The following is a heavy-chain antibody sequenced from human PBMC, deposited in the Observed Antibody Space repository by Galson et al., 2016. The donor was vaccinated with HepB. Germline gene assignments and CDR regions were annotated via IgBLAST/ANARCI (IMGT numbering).Heavy chain of an antibody. Sequence: SLRHSCATSGFNFDDYAMHWVRQGPGKGLEWVSSVTWNSGSMGYADSVKGRFTISRDNAKTSLYLQMNSLRPEDTALYYCAKDLSRGSGSYYSRYYYYGVDVWGRGTTVTVSS. J-gene: IGHJ6*02. V-gene: IGHV3-9*01. CDR1: GFNFDDYA. CDR3: AKDLSRGSGSYYSRYYYYGVDV. CDR2: VTWNSGSM. D-gene: IGHD3-10*01.